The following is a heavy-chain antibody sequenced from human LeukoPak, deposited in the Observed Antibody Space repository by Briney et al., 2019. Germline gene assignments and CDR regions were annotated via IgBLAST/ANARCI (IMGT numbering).Heavy chain of an antibody. CDR1: GFTFSSYS. D-gene: IGHD3-10*01. V-gene: IGHV3-48*01. CDR2: ISSSSSTI. Sequence: PGGSLRLSCAASGFTFSSYSMNWVRQAPGKGLEWVSYISSSSSTIYYADSVKGRFTFSRDNAKNSLYLQMNSLRAEDTAVYYCATNTDYYGSGSCRLDYWGQGTLVTVSS. CDR3: ATNTDYYGSGSCRLDY. J-gene: IGHJ4*02.